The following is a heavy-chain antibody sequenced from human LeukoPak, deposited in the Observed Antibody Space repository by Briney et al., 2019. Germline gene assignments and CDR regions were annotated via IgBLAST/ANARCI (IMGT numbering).Heavy chain of an antibody. CDR1: GGTISGFY. CDR3: AKAPLGTTAGSDY. J-gene: IGHJ4*02. Sequence: PSETLSLTCSVSGGTISGFYWTWIRQPPGRGLEWIGYIFYTGSTNYNPSLKSRVTISVDTSKNQFSLKLNSVTAADTAIYYCAKAPLGTTAGSDYWGQGTLVTASS. D-gene: IGHD1-26*01. CDR2: IFYTGST. V-gene: IGHV4-59*01.